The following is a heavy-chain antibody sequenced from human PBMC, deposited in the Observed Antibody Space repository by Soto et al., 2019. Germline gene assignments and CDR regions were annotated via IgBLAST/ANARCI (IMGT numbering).Heavy chain of an antibody. V-gene: IGHV1-46*01. CDR3: ARPLAAAGSPLYYYYGTDV. D-gene: IGHD6-13*01. CDR1: GYTFTSYY. Sequence: GASVKVSCKASGYTFTSYYMHWVRQAPGQGLEWMGIINPSGGSTSYAQKFQGRVTMTRDTSTSTVYMELSSLRSEDTAVYYCARPLAAAGSPLYYYYGTDVWGQGTTVTVSS. CDR2: INPSGGST. J-gene: IGHJ6*02.